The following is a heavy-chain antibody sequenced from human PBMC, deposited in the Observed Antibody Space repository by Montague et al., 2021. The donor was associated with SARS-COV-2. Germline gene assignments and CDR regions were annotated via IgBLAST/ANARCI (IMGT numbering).Heavy chain of an antibody. D-gene: IGHD3-3*01. Sequence: SLRLSCAASGFTFSSYSMNWVRQAPGKGLEWVSSISSSSSYIYYADSVKGRFTISRDNAKNSPYLQMNSLRAEDTAVYYCARDPSTIFGVVTLPWGQGTLVTVSS. V-gene: IGHV3-21*01. J-gene: IGHJ5*02. CDR2: ISSSSSYI. CDR3: ARDPSTIFGVVTLP. CDR1: GFTFSSYS.